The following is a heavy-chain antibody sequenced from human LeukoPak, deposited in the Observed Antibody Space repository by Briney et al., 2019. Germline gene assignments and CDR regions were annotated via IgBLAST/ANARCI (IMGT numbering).Heavy chain of an antibody. CDR3: ARLYGSGSYFRY. CDR2: IYYSGST. V-gene: IGHV4-39*06. D-gene: IGHD3-10*01. J-gene: IGHJ4*02. CDR1: GGSISSSSYY. Sequence: SETLSLTCTVSGGSISSSSYYWGWIRQPPGKGLEWIGSIYYSGSTYYNPSLKSRVIISVDTSKNQFPLKLSSVTAADTAVYYCARLYGSGSYFRYWGQGTLVTVSS.